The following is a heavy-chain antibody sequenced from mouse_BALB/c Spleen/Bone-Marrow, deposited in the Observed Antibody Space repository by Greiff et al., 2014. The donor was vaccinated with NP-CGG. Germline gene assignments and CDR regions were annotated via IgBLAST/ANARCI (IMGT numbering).Heavy chain of an antibody. J-gene: IGHJ2*01. V-gene: IGHV1-4*01. CDR1: GYTFTSYT. D-gene: IGHD2-1*01. CDR3: ARRYYGNPFDY. Sequence: QVQLQQPGAELARPGASVKMSCKASGYTFTSYTMHWVKHRPGQGLEWIGYINPSSGYTNYNQKFKDKAILTADKSSSTAYMQLSSLTSEDSAVYSCARRYYGNPFDYWGQGTTLTVSS. CDR2: INPSSGYT.